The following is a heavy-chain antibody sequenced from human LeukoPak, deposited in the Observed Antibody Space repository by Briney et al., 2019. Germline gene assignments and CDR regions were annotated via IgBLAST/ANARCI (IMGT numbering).Heavy chain of an antibody. J-gene: IGHJ5*02. CDR2: ISWDGGST. CDR3: VGQFYYDSSGYDWFDP. CDR1: GFTFDDYT. D-gene: IGHD3-22*01. V-gene: IGHV3-43*01. Sequence: PGGSLRLSCAASGFTFDDYTMHWVRQAPGKGLEWVSLISWDGGSTYYADSVKGRFTISRDNSKNSLYLQMNSLRTEDTALYYCVGQFYYDSSGYDWFDPWGQGTLVTVSS.